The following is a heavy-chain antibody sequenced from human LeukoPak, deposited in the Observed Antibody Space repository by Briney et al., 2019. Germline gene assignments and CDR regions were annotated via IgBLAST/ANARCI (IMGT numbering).Heavy chain of an antibody. CDR1: GGSINTYY. D-gene: IGHD4-17*01. V-gene: IGHV4-59*08. Sequence: SSETLSLTCTVSGGSINTYYWSWIRQPPGKGLEWIGHIYYSGSTNYNPSHKSRVTISVDTSKNQFSLKLSSVTAADTAVYYCARHRYGDYSFDYWGRGTLVTVSS. CDR2: IYYSGST. J-gene: IGHJ4*02. CDR3: ARHRYGDYSFDY.